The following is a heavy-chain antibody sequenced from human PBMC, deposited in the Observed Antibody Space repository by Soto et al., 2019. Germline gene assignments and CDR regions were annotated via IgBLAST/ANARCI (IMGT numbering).Heavy chain of an antibody. J-gene: IGHJ4*02. Sequence: GGSLRLSCAASGFTFSDYYMSWIRQAPGKGLEWVSYISSSGSTIYYADSVKGRFTISRDNAKNSLYLQMNSLRAEDTAVYYCARDLVDCSSTSCYANEPALDYWGQGTLVTVSS. CDR2: ISSSGSTI. CDR1: GFTFSDYY. CDR3: ARDLVDCSSTSCYANEPALDY. D-gene: IGHD2-2*01. V-gene: IGHV3-11*01.